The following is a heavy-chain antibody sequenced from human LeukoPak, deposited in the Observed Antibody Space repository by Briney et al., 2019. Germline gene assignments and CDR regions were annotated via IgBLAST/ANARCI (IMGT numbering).Heavy chain of an antibody. CDR2: IKQDGSEK. J-gene: IGHJ4*02. CDR1: GFTFSSYW. CDR3: ARDLHYYDSSGPGDY. Sequence: GGSLRLSCAASGFTFSSYWMSWVRQAPGKGLEWVANIKQDGSEKYYVDSVKGRFTISRDNAKNSLYLQMNSLRAEDTAVYYCARDLHYYDSSGPGDYWGQGTLVTVSS. D-gene: IGHD3-22*01. V-gene: IGHV3-7*01.